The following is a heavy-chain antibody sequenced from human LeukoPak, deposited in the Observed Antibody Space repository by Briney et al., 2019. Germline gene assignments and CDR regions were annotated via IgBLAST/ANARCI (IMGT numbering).Heavy chain of an antibody. D-gene: IGHD3-22*01. CDR3: ATLDSYYDNSGRPLVPD. CDR1: GYTFTDFS. CDR2: FHREDDEA. V-gene: IGHV1-24*01. Sequence: ASVNVSCNISGYTFTDFSMHWVRQAPGKGLEWMGGFHREDDEAIYAPHFQGRVTVTEDTSTDTAYMELSSLRSEDTAVYYCATLDSYYDNSGRPLVPDWGQGTLVTVSS. J-gene: IGHJ4*02.